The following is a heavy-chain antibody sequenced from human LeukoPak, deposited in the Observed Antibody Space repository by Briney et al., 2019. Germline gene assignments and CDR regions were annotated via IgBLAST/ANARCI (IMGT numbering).Heavy chain of an antibody. J-gene: IGHJ4*02. D-gene: IGHD3-16*02. Sequence: GASVKVSCKASGYTFTSYGISWVRQAPGQGLEWMGWTSAYNGNTNYTQKLQGRVTMTTDTSTSTAYMELRSLRSDDTAVYYCARDRIPNYDYVWGSYRYDYWGQGTLVTVSS. CDR3: ARDRIPNYDYVWGSYRYDY. CDR1: GYTFTSYG. CDR2: TSAYNGNT. V-gene: IGHV1-18*01.